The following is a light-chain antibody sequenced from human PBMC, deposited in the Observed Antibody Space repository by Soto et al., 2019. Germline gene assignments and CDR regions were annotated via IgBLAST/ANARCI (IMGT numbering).Light chain of an antibody. V-gene: IGKV3-20*01. J-gene: IGKJ1*01. Sequence: DIVLTQSPGSLSLSPGGRATLSCRASQSVPRTYLAWYQQKPGQTPSLLIYGASTRATGIPDRFSGSGSGTDFTLTISRLEPEDFGVYYCQQYGSSYWTFGQGTKVEIK. CDR1: QSVPRTY. CDR2: GAS. CDR3: QQYGSSYWT.